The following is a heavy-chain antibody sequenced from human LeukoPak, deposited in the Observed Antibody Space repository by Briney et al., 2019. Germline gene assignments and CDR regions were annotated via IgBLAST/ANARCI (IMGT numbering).Heavy chain of an antibody. CDR1: GFTFNNYS. Sequence: GGSLRLSCAASGFTFNNYSVNWVRQAPGKGLEWISYIGSSSLIIYYADSVKGRFTISRDNAKNSLYLQMNSLRAEDMALYYCAKDIASSSWYYFDYWGQGTLVTVSS. D-gene: IGHD6-13*01. J-gene: IGHJ4*02. CDR3: AKDIASSSWYYFDY. CDR2: IGSSSLII. V-gene: IGHV3-48*04.